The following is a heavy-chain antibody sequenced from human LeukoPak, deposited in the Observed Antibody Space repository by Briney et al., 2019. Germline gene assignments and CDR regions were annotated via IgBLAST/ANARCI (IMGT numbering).Heavy chain of an antibody. J-gene: IGHJ4*02. CDR2: TKHNGSER. CDR1: GFSFSTDW. CDR3: VRSQYSSSS. D-gene: IGHD6-13*01. Sequence: PGGSLRLSCAASGFSFSTDWVGWVRQAPGKGLEWVANTKHNGSERHYVDSVKGRFTISRDNAKNSLYLQMNSLRVEDTALYYCVRSQYSSSSWGQGTLVAVSS. V-gene: IGHV3-7*01.